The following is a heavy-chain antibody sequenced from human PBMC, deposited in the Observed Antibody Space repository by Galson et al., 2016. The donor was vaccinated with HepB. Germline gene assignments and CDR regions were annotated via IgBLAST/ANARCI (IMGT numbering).Heavy chain of an antibody. CDR3: ARGHSRTVIVVPNDS. D-gene: IGHD3-22*01. J-gene: IGHJ4*02. CDR2: IAYDGSTK. V-gene: IGHV3-30-3*01. Sequence: SLRLSCAVSEFTFSRYAMHWVRQAPGKGLEWVAVIAYDGSTKYYADSVKGRFTISRDNSKDTLYLQMNSLGAEDTAVYYCARGHSRTVIVVPNDSWGQGTLVTVSS. CDR1: EFTFSRYA.